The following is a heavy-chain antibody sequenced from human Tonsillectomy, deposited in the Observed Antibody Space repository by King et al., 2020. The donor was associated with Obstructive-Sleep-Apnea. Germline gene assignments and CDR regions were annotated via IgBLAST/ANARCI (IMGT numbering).Heavy chain of an antibody. V-gene: IGHV1-69*14. D-gene: IGHD1-26*01. J-gene: IGHJ4*02. CDR1: GVTFTSYA. CDR3: ARMRSVGSTYTIAFFDS. CDR2: ILPLFGTT. Sequence: QLVQSGAEVKIPGSSVKVSCKSSGVTFTSYAISWVRQAPGQGLAWIGGILPLFGTTNYAQKFQGRFTITADKSTSTAYMELSSLTSEDTAIYFCARMRSVGSTYTIAFFDSWGQGTLVIVSS.